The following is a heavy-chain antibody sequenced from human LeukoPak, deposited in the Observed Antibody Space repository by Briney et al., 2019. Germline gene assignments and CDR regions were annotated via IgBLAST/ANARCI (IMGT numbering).Heavy chain of an antibody. V-gene: IGHV4-39*07. CDR1: GGSIISASYY. Sequence: PSETLSLTCIVSGGSIISASYYWAWVRQPPGKELEWIGSIYYTGSTSYNPSLKSRVSMSVDPSQNQFSLSLTSVTAADTALYYCTRAVITFGAAVAKGFDCWGQGALVTVSS. CDR3: TRAVITFGAAVAKGFDC. CDR2: IYYTGST. J-gene: IGHJ4*02. D-gene: IGHD3-16*01.